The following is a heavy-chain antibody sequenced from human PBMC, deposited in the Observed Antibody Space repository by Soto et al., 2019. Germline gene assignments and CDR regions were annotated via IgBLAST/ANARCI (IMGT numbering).Heavy chain of an antibody. CDR1: GFTFSSYG. J-gene: IGHJ6*02. D-gene: IGHD2-2*01. CDR3: ARGYCSSTSCGGYYYYGMDV. Sequence: PGGSLRLSCAASGFTFSSYGMHWVRQAPGKGLEWVAVIWYDGSNKYYADSVKGRFTISRDNSKNTLYLQMNSLRAEDTAVYYFARGYCSSTSCGGYYYYGMDVWGQGTTVTVSS. V-gene: IGHV3-33*01. CDR2: IWYDGSNK.